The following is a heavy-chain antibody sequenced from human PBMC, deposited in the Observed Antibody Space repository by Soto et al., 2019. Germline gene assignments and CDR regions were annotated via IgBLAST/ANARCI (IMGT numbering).Heavy chain of an antibody. J-gene: IGHJ3*02. V-gene: IGHV3-66*01. Sequence: ELQLVESGGGLVQPGGSLRLSCVASGFTVTDIYMNWVRQAPGKGLEWVSVIYKDFTDYADFVRGRFSVSTDTSKNALYLQLDNLRAEDTAVYYCAREPRYCSGGSCSIMGDAFDIWGQGAMVTVSS. CDR2: IYKDFT. CDR3: AREPRYCSGGSCSIMGDAFDI. D-gene: IGHD2-15*01. CDR1: GFTVTDIY.